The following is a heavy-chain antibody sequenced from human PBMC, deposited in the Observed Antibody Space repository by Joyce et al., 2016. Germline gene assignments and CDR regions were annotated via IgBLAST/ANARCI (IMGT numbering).Heavy chain of an antibody. J-gene: IGHJ4*02. CDR2: IHWDDNQ. D-gene: IGHD3-16*01. CDR1: GFSLNTGGVG. Sequence: QITLKESGPTLVKPTQTLTLTCTFSGFSLNTGGVGVGWIRQPPGKALEWLAVIHWDDNQGYSPSLESRLTITKGTSKKQVGLTMTNIDPVETGTYYWAHRVGGDSPFDYWGQGTLVTVSS. V-gene: IGHV2-5*02. CDR3: AHRVGGDSPFDY.